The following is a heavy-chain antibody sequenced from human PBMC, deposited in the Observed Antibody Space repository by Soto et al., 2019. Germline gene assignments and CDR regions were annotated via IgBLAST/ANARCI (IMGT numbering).Heavy chain of an antibody. V-gene: IGHV3-48*03. CDR2: ISSSGSTI. Sequence: GSLRLSCAASGFTFSSYEMNWVRQAPGKGLEWVSYISSSGSTIYYAESVQGRFTVSRDNAKNSLYLQMNSLRAEDTAVYYCARGVGLTVSIFDYWGQGTLVTVSS. J-gene: IGHJ4*02. D-gene: IGHD1-20*01. CDR3: ARGVGLTVSIFDY. CDR1: GFTFSSYE.